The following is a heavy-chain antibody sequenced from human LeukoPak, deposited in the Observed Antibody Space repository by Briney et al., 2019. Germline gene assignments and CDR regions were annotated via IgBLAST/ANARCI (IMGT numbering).Heavy chain of an antibody. Sequence: HPGGSLRLSCAASGFTFIPYEMNWVRQAPGKGLEWVSYISGTGRTVYYADSVKGRFTISRDNAKRSLYLQMNSLRAEDMALYYCAKGGRWLRRDYFDYWGQGTLVTVSS. J-gene: IGHJ4*02. CDR3: AKGGRWLRRDYFDY. D-gene: IGHD5-24*01. CDR2: ISGTGRTV. CDR1: GFTFIPYE. V-gene: IGHV3-48*03.